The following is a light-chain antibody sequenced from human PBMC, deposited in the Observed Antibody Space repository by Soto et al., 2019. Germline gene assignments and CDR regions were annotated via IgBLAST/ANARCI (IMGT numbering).Light chain of an antibody. V-gene: IGLV3-21*04. CDR1: NIGSKS. CDR3: QVWDSSSDQGV. J-gene: IGLJ2*01. Sequence: SYELTQPPSVSVAPGKTARITCGGNNIGSKSVHWYQQKPGQAPVLVIFYDSDRPSGIPERFSGSNSGNTATLTISRVEAGDEADYYCQVWDSSSDQGVFCGGTKVTVL. CDR2: YDS.